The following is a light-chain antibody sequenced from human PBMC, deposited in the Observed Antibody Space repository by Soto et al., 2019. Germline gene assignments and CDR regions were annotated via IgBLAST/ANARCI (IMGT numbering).Light chain of an antibody. CDR3: QHFINFPLT. Sequence: AVQLTQSPASLSASVGDRVTITCRASQGISSALAWYQQRTGKGVRLLIYDASNLESGVPSRFSGSGSGTDFTLTISSLQPEDFATYYCQHFINFPLTFGGGTKVEI. CDR1: QGISSA. V-gene: IGKV1D-13*01. CDR2: DAS. J-gene: IGKJ4*01.